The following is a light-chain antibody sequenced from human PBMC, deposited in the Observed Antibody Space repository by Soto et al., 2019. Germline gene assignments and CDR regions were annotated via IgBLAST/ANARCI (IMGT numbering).Light chain of an antibody. CDR1: QSVSSSY. CDR3: PQYGSSPFT. V-gene: IGKV3-20*01. CDR2: GAS. Sequence: EIVLTQSPGTLSLSPGERATLSCRASQSVSSSYLAWYQQKPGQAPRLLIYGASSRATGIPDRFSGSGSGTDFTLTISRLEPEDFAAYYCPQYGSSPFTFGPGTKVDIK. J-gene: IGKJ3*01.